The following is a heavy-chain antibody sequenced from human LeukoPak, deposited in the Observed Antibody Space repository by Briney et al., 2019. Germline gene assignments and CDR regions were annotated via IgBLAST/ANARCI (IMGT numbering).Heavy chain of an antibody. D-gene: IGHD5-24*01. CDR3: ARDKGGGDGYNFGAFDI. Sequence: GGSLRLSCAASGFTFSDYYMSWIRQAPGKGLEWVSYISSSSSYTNYADSVKGRFTISRDNAKNSLYLQMNSLRAADTAVYYCARDKGGGDGYNFGAFDIWGQGTMVTVSS. CDR1: GFTFSDYY. V-gene: IGHV3-11*06. CDR2: ISSSSSYT. J-gene: IGHJ3*02.